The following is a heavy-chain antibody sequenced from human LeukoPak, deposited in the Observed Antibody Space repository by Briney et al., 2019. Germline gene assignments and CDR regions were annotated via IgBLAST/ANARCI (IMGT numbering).Heavy chain of an antibody. Sequence: GGSLRLSCAASGFTFSDYYMSWIRQAPGKGLEWVSYISSSGSTIYYADSVKGRFTISRDNAKNSLYLQMNSLRAEDTAVYYCASEEQQRHPYYYYGMDVWAKGPRSPSP. V-gene: IGHV3-11*01. CDR2: ISSSGSTI. J-gene: IGHJ6*02. CDR1: GFTFSDYY. D-gene: IGHD6-13*01. CDR3: ASEEQQRHPYYYYGMDV.